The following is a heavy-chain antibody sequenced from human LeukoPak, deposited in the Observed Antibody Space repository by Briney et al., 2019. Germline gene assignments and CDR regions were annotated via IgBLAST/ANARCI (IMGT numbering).Heavy chain of an antibody. CDR3: ARGVAEPTIFGRDWIEERNFDY. D-gene: IGHD3-3*01. Sequence: SVKVSCKASGGTFSSYAISWVRQAPGQGLEWMGGIIPIFGTANYAQKFQGRVTITADESTSTAYMDLSRLRAEDKVVYYCARGVAEPTIFGRDWIEERNFDYWGQGTLVTVSS. J-gene: IGHJ4*02. V-gene: IGHV1-69*13. CDR2: IIPIFGTA. CDR1: GGTFSSYA.